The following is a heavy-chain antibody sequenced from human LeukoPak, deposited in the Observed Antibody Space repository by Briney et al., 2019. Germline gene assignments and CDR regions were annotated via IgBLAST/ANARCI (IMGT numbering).Heavy chain of an antibody. J-gene: IGHJ4*02. Sequence: ASVKVSRKASGYTFTGYYIHWVRQAPGQGLEWMGWINPYTGGTNYAQNFQDRVTMTRDTSISTAYMDLSRLRSDDTAVYYCARLYSGSYHNFDYWGQGTLVTVSS. CDR2: INPYTGGT. CDR1: GYTFTGYY. D-gene: IGHD1-26*01. CDR3: ARLYSGSYHNFDY. V-gene: IGHV1-2*02.